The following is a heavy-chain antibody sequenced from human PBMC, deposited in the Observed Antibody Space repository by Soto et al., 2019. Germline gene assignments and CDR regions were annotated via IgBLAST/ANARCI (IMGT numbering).Heavy chain of an antibody. CDR3: AKKGGGDRILDY. V-gene: IGHV2-5*02. CDR2: IYWDDAK. J-gene: IGHJ4*02. CDR1: GFSLSASGVG. D-gene: IGHD3-16*01. Sequence: QITLKESGPTLVKPTQTLTLTCTFSGFSLSASGVGVGWIRQPPGKALEWLAIIYWDDAKHYSPSLKSSLTNPQDTPKNQVVLTMTNMDPVDTTKYYCAKKGGGDRILDYWGQGTLVTVSS.